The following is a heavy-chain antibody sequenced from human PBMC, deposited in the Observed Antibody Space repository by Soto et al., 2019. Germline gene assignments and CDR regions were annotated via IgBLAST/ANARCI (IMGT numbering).Heavy chain of an antibody. CDR3: AKGGCTSTSCLDY. D-gene: IGHD2-2*01. CDR2: INTDGSNR. CDR1: GFTFSPYI. V-gene: IGHV3-74*01. J-gene: IGHJ4*02. Sequence: GGSLRLSCAASGFTFSPYIMHWVRQAPGKGLVWVSRINTDGSNRDYADSVKGRFTISRDNAKNTLYLQMNSLGAEDTAVYYCAKGGCTSTSCLDYWGQGTLVTVSS.